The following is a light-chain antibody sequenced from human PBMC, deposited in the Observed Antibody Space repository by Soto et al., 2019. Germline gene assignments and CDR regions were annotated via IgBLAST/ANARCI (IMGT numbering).Light chain of an antibody. Sequence: EIVMTQSPATLSVSVGERATISCRASQTVSSKLAWYQQKPGQAPRLLIYGASTRATGIPARFTGSGSGTEFTLTIISLQSEDFAVYYCQQYNDWHPQLTFGGGTKVEIK. V-gene: IGKV3-15*01. CDR2: GAS. CDR3: QQYNDWHPQLT. J-gene: IGKJ4*01. CDR1: QTVSSK.